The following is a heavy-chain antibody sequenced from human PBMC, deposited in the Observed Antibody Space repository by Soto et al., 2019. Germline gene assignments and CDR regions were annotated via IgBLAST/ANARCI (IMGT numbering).Heavy chain of an antibody. CDR3: ARDSNYEPDY. J-gene: IGHJ4*02. CDR2: IRVSDGLI. Sequence: AASVKVSCKTSRYTFTIYGISWVRQAPGQGLEWVGWIRVSDGLIKYAERMEGRATVTIDSSTSTAYVELRSLRPDDTAVYYCARDSNYEPDYWGQGTLVTVSS. V-gene: IGHV1-18*01. D-gene: IGHD1-7*01. CDR1: RYTFTIYG.